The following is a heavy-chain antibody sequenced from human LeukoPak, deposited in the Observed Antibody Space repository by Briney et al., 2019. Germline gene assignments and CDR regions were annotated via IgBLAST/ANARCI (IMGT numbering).Heavy chain of an antibody. D-gene: IGHD3-10*01. CDR2: ISSSSSYI. J-gene: IGHJ4*02. Sequence: GGSLRLSCAASGFTFSSYSMNWVRQAPGKGLEWDSSISSSSSYIYYADSVKGRFTISRDNAKNSLYLQMNSLRAEDTAVYYCAREDSMVRVYDYWGQGTLVTVSS. V-gene: IGHV3-21*01. CDR3: AREDSMVRVYDY. CDR1: GFTFSSYS.